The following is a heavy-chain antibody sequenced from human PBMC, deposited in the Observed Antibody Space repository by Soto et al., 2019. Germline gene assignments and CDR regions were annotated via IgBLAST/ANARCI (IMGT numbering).Heavy chain of an antibody. V-gene: IGHV1-69*13. CDR1: GGTVSSYA. CDR3: ARGESPITIFGVAPTNYYYYGMDV. CDR2: IIPIFGTA. Sequence: VKVSCEACGGTVSSYALSWARQENGQGVEWLGGIIPIFGTATYAQKFQGRVTTTADESTSTAYMELSSLRSEDTAVYYCARGESPITIFGVAPTNYYYYGMDVRRQGTTVTVSS. J-gene: IGHJ6*02. D-gene: IGHD3-3*01.